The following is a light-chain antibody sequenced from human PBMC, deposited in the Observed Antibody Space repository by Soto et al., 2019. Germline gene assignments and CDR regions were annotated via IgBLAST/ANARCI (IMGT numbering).Light chain of an antibody. Sequence: QSALTQPPSASGSPGQSVTISCTGTSSDVGAYNYVSWYQQYQGKAPKLMIYEVTKRPSGVPDRFSGSKSGNTASLTVSGLQAEDEDDYYCTSYVGNDIWVFGGGTKLTVL. V-gene: IGLV2-8*01. J-gene: IGLJ3*02. CDR3: TSYVGNDIWV. CDR2: EVT. CDR1: SSDVGAYNY.